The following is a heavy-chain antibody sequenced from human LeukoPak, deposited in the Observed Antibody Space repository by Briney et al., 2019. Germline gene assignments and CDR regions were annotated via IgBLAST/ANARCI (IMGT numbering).Heavy chain of an antibody. CDR1: GFTFSDYY. D-gene: IGHD6-6*01. CDR2: MSSSGSTI. J-gene: IGHJ6*03. V-gene: IGHV3-11*01. Sequence: GRSLRLSCAASGFTFSDYYMSWIRQAPGKGLEWVSYMSSSGSTIYYADSVKGRFTISRDNAKSSLYLQMNSLRAEDTAVYYCAKNHGYSSSSGRYYYYYYMDVWGKGTTVTVSS. CDR3: AKNHGYSSSSGRYYYYYYMDV.